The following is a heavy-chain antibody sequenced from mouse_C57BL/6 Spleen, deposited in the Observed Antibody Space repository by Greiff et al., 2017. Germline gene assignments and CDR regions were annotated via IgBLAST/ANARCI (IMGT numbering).Heavy chain of an antibody. Sequence: QVQLQQSGAELVRPGASVTLSCKASGYTFTDYEMHWVKQTPVHGLEWIGAIDPETGGTAYNQKFKGKAILTADKSSSTAYMELRSLTSEDSAVYYCTRSYYVSSYVYFDVWGTGTTVTVSS. V-gene: IGHV1-15*01. D-gene: IGHD1-1*01. J-gene: IGHJ1*03. CDR3: TRSYYVSSYVYFDV. CDR1: GYTFTDYE. CDR2: IDPETGGT.